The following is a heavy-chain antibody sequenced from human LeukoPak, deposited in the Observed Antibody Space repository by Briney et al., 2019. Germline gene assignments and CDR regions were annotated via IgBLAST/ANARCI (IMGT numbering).Heavy chain of an antibody. J-gene: IGHJ4*02. V-gene: IGHV3-30*01. CDR1: GFTFSSYA. D-gene: IGHD6-13*01. Sequence: PGRSLRLSCAASGFTFSSYAMHWVRQAPGKGLEWVAVISYDGSNKYYADSVKGRFTTSRDNSKNTLYLQMNSLRAEDTAVYYCARSFSSLAEDYWGQGTLVTVSS. CDR3: ARSFSSLAEDY. CDR2: ISYDGSNK.